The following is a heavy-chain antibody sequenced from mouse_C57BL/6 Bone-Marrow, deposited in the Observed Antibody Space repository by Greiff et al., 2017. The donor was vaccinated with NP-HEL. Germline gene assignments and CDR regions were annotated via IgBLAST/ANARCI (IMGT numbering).Heavy chain of an antibody. CDR2: IDPENGDT. V-gene: IGHV14-4*01. Sequence: EVQLQQSGAELVRPGASVKLSCTASGFNIKDDYMHWVKQRPEQGLEWIGWIDPENGDTEYASKFQGKATITADTSSNTAYLQLSSLTSEDTAVYYCTTGYGYDSYYFTTGAKAPLSQSPQ. CDR1: GFNIKDDY. J-gene: IGHJ2*01. CDR3: TTGYGYDSYYFTT. D-gene: IGHD2-2*01.